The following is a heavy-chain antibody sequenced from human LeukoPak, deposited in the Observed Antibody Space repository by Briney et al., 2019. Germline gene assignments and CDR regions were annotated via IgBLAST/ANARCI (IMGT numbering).Heavy chain of an antibody. V-gene: IGHV1-69*06. CDR3: ARVGVEYGSGSYYNVGGLDY. J-gene: IGHJ4*02. CDR1: GGTFSSYA. CDR2: IIPICGTA. D-gene: IGHD3-10*01. Sequence: ASVKVSCKASGGTFSSYAISWVRQAPGQGLEWMGGIIPICGTANYAQKFQGRVTITADKSTSTAYMELSSLRSEDTAVYYCARVGVEYGSGSYYNVGGLDYWGQGTLVTVSS.